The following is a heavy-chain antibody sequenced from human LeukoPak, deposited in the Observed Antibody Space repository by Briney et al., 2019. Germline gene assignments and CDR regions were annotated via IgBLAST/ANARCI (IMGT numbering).Heavy chain of an antibody. CDR1: GFTFSSYW. V-gene: IGHV3-7*03. Sequence: GGSLRLSCAASGFTFSSYWMSWVRQAPGKGLEWVANIKQDGSERYYVDSVKGRFTISRDNAENSLYLQMNSLRAEDTAVYYCAKDSVYYDNSSYPYWGQGTLVTVSS. CDR2: IKQDGSER. J-gene: IGHJ4*02. CDR3: AKDSVYYDNSSYPY. D-gene: IGHD3-22*01.